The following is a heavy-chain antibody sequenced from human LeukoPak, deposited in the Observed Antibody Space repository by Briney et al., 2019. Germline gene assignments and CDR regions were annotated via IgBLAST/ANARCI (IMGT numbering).Heavy chain of an antibody. CDR1: GFTFSDYW. V-gene: IGHV3-7*01. D-gene: IGHD3-10*02. CDR2: IKDDGSDE. CDR3: WRIGCSGTYWDY. J-gene: IGHJ4*02. Sequence: GGGLRLSCAASGFTFSDYWMSSVCEAPGEGLEWVANIKDDGSDEHYVDTLRGRVTISRDNAKNSLFLQMNSLRAEDTAVYYCWRIGCSGTYWDYWGEGTLVTVSS.